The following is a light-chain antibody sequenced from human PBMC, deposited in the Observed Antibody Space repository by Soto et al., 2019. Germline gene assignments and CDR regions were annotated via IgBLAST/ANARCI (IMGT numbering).Light chain of an antibody. CDR2: AAS. Sequence: AIRMTQSPSSFSASTGDRVTITCRASQGISSYLAWYQQKPGKVPKLLIYAASTLQSGVPSRFSGSGSGTDFTLTISSLQPDDFATYYCQQYNAYPGTFGQGTKVDI. V-gene: IGKV1-8*01. CDR3: QQYNAYPGT. J-gene: IGKJ1*01. CDR1: QGISSY.